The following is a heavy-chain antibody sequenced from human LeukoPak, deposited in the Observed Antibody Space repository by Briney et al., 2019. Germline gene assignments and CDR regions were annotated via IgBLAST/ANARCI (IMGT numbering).Heavy chain of an antibody. D-gene: IGHD2-2*01. Sequence: KASETLSLTCTVSGGSISSYYWSWIRQPPGKGLEWIGYIYYSGSTNYNPSLKSRVTISVDTPKNQFSLKLSSVTAADTAVYYCARERREYQLLSDYWGQGTLVTVSS. CDR3: ARERREYQLLSDY. CDR2: IYYSGST. CDR1: GGSISSYY. V-gene: IGHV4-59*12. J-gene: IGHJ4*02.